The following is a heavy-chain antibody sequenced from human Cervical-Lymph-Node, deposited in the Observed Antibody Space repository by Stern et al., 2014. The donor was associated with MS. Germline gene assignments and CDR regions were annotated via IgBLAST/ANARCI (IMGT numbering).Heavy chain of an antibody. V-gene: IGHV1-3*04. Sequence: VQLLQSGAEVKKPGASVKVSCKASGHTFAVHWVRQAPGQRLEWMGRIITVNGDTNYSQRFQGRVTITRDTVASTAYMELRSLRSEDTAVYYCTSLSGPLDSWGQGTLVTVSS. CDR1: GHTFA. CDR3: TSLSGPLDS. J-gene: IGHJ5*01. CDR2: IITVNGDT. D-gene: IGHD3-10*01.